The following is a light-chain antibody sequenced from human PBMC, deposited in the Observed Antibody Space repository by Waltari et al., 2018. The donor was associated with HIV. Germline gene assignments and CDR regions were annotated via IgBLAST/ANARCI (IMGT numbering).Light chain of an antibody. CDR2: EVN. CDR3: AAWDDSLNAYV. CDR1: SSDVGRYDY. Sequence: QSALTQPPSASGSPGQSVTISCTGTSSDVGRYDYVSWYQQHPGKAPKRLIYEVNKRPSGGPDRFSGSKSGNTASLTVSGLQSEDEADYYCAAWDDSLNAYVFGTGTKVTVL. J-gene: IGLJ1*01. V-gene: IGLV2-8*01.